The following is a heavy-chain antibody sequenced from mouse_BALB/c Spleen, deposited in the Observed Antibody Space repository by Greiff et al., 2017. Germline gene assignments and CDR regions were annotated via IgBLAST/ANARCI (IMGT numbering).Heavy chain of an antibody. Sequence: EVKLQESGPGLVKPSQSLSLTCTVTGYSITSDYAWNWIRQFPGNKLEWMGYISYSGSTSYNPSLKSRISITRDTSKNQFFLQLNSVTTEDTATYYCASGDYDGGYWYFDVWGAGTTVTVSS. D-gene: IGHD2-4*01. CDR2: ISYSGST. V-gene: IGHV3-2*02. CDR1: GYSITSDYA. J-gene: IGHJ1*01. CDR3: ASGDYDGGYWYFDV.